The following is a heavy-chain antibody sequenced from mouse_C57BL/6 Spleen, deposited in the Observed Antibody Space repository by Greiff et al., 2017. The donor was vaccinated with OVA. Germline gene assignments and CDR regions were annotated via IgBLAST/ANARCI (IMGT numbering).Heavy chain of an antibody. V-gene: IGHV5-6*01. CDR3: AGVDWDFWYFDV. CDR2: ISSGGSYT. D-gene: IGHD4-1*01. J-gene: IGHJ1*03. CDR1: GFTFSSYG. Sequence: EVQLVESGGDLVKPGGSLKLSCAASGFTFSSYGMSWVRQTPDKRLEWVATISSGGSYTSYPDSVKGRFTISRDNAKNTLYLQMSSLKSEDTAMYYCAGVDWDFWYFDVWGTGTTVTVSS.